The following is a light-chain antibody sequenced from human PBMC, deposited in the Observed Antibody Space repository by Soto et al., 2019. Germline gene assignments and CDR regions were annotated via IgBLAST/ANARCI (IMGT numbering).Light chain of an antibody. CDR3: QQYNNWPRT. Sequence: EIVMTQSPATLSVSPGERATLSCRASQSVSSDLAWYHQKPGQAPRLLIYGASTRATGIPARFSGSGSGTEFTLTINSLQPEDFAVYYCQQYNNWPRTFGQGTKVDIK. J-gene: IGKJ1*01. CDR2: GAS. CDR1: QSVSSD. V-gene: IGKV3-15*01.